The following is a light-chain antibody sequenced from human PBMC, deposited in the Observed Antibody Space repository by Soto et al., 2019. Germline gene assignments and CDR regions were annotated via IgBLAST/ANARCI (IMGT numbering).Light chain of an antibody. CDR1: QSVSSN. CDR3: QQCDDWPRT. V-gene: IGKV3-15*01. Sequence: ESVLTQSPGTLSLSPGERATLSCRASQSVSSNYLAWYQQKPGQAPRLLIYGASTRATGTPASFSGSGSGTEFTLTISSLQSEDFAVYYCQQCDDWPRTFGQGTKVDIK. CDR2: GAS. J-gene: IGKJ1*01.